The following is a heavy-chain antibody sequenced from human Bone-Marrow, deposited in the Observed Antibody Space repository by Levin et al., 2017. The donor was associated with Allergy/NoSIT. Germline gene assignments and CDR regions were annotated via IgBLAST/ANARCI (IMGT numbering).Heavy chain of an antibody. CDR3: TRATLRGDVYYGMDV. Sequence: GGSLRLSCTTSGFTFSDYTMSWFRQAPGKGLEWVGFIRSETYGGTTEYAASVKGRFTISRDDSRTIAYLQMNSLKTEDTGVYYCTRATLRGDVYYGMDVWGQGTTVTVSS. D-gene: IGHD3-16*01. V-gene: IGHV3-49*03. CDR2: IRSETYGGTT. CDR1: GFTFSDYT. J-gene: IGHJ6*02.